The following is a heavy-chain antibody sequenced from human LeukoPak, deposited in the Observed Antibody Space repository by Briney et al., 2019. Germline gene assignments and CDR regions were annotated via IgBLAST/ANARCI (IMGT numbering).Heavy chain of an antibody. CDR3: ARHGTYYYGSGNFDY. J-gene: IGHJ4*02. CDR2: IYHSGST. Sequence: SETLSLTCTVSGYSISSGYYRGWIRQPPGKGLEWIGSIYHSGSTYYNPSLKSRVTISVDTSKNQFSLKLSSVTAADTAVYYCARHGTYYYGSGNFDYWGQGTLVTVSS. CDR1: GYSISSGYY. D-gene: IGHD3-10*01. V-gene: IGHV4-38-2*02.